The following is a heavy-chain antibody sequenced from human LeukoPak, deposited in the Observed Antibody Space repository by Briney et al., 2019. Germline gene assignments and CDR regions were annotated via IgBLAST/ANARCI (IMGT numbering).Heavy chain of an antibody. CDR3: AKSSGYYFNWFDP. V-gene: IGHV3-21*01. CDR2: ISSSSSYI. D-gene: IGHD3-22*01. J-gene: IGHJ5*02. CDR1: GFTFSSYG. Sequence: GGSLRLSCAASGFTFSSYGMHWVRQAPGKGLEWVSSISSSSSYIYYADSVKGRFTISRDNAKNSLYLQMNSLRAEDTAVYYCAKSSGYYFNWFDPWGQGTLVTVSS.